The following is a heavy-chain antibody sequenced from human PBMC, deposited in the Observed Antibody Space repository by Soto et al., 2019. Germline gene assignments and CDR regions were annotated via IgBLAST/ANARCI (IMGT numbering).Heavy chain of an antibody. CDR2: ISSGGTTT. CDR3: AREGGSIGGWFGRKFDS. D-gene: IGHD6-19*01. J-gene: IGHJ4*02. CDR1: GFTFSTHA. Sequence: GGSLRLSCAASGFTFSTHAMSWVRQAPGKGLEWVSSISSGGTTTFYAASVEGRFTISRDKSKNTLYLQMNSLRADDTAVYYCAREGGSIGGWFGRKFDSWGQGTQVPSPQ. V-gene: IGHV3-23*01.